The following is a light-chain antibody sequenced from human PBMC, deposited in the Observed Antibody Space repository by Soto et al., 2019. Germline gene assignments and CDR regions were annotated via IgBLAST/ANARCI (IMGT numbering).Light chain of an antibody. CDR1: QSIRSNY. J-gene: IGKJ1*01. CDR3: HPHGGSPET. V-gene: IGKV3-20*01. Sequence: EIVLTQSPGTLSLSPGERATLSGRSSQSIRSNYLAWYQQKPGQAPRFLIYGAFSRATGITDRFSGSGSGTEFILTISELEPEDSGIYHCHPHGGSPETVGPGTQVDIK. CDR2: GAF.